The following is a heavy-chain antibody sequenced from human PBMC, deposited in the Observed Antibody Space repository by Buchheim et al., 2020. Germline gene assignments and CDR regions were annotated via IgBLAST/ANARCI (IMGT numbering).Heavy chain of an antibody. V-gene: IGHV3-30*18. CDR1: GFTFSSYG. J-gene: IGHJ6*02. CDR3: AKDRIVLTYYYGMDV. D-gene: IGHD2-8*01. CDR2: ISYDGSNK. Sequence: QVQLVESGGGVVQPGRSLRLSCAASGFTFSSYGMHWVRQAPGKGLEWVAVISYDGSNKYYADSVKGRFTISRDNSKNTLYLPVNSLRAEDTAVYYCAKDRIVLTYYYGMDVWGQGTT.